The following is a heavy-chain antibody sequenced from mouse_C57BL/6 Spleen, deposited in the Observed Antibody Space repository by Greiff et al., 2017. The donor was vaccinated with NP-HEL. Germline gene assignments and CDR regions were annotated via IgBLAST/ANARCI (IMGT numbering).Heavy chain of an antibody. V-gene: IGHV1-69*01. D-gene: IGHD2-4*01. CDR2: IDPSDSYT. Sequence: QVQLQQSGAELVMPGASVKLSCKASGYTFTSYWMHWVKQRPGQGLEWIGEIDPSDSYTNYNQKFKGKSTLTVDKSSSTAYMQLSSLTSEDSAVYYCARYDYDSLYFDYWGQGTTLTVSS. CDR3: ARYDYDSLYFDY. CDR1: GYTFTSYW. J-gene: IGHJ2*01.